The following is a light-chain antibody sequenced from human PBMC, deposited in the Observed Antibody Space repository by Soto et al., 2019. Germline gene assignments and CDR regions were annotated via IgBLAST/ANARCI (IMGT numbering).Light chain of an antibody. Sequence: DIQMTQSPSSLSASVGDRVTITCQASQDISNYLNWYQQKPGKAPKLLIYDASNLETGVPSRFSGSGSGTDFTFTISSLQPEDIATYYCQQYDNLPFMYTFGHGTKLEIK. CDR3: QQYDNLPFMYT. V-gene: IGKV1-33*01. J-gene: IGKJ2*01. CDR1: QDISNY. CDR2: DAS.